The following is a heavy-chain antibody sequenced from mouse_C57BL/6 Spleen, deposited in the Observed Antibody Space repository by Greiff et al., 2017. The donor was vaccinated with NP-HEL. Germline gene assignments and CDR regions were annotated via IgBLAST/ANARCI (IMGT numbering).Heavy chain of an antibody. CDR3: ARGTGGDY. CDR2: INPNNGGT. V-gene: IGHV1-26*01. J-gene: IGHJ2*01. CDR1: GYTFTDYY. D-gene: IGHD4-1*01. Sequence: EVQLQQSGPELVKPGASVKISCKASGYTFTDYYMNWVKQSHGKSLEWIGDINPNNGGTSYNQKFKGKATLTVDKSSSTAYMELRSLTSEDSAVYYCARGTGGDYWGQGTTLTVSS.